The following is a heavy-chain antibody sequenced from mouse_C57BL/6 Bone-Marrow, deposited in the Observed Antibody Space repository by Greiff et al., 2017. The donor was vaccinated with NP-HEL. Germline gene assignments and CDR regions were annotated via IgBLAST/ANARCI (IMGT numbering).Heavy chain of an antibody. CDR2: IWSGGST. J-gene: IGHJ3*01. Sequence: QVQLQQSGPGLVQPSQRLSITCTVSGFSLTSYGVHWVRQSPGKGLEWLGVIWSGGSTDYNAAFISRLSISKDNSKSQVFFKMNSLQADDTAIYYCATYYGSSYDGFAYWGQGTLVTVAA. CDR1: GFSLTSYG. CDR3: ATYYGSSYDGFAY. V-gene: IGHV2-2*01. D-gene: IGHD1-1*01.